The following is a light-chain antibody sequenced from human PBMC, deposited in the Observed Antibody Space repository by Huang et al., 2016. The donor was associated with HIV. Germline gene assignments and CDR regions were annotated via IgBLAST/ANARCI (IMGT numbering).Light chain of an antibody. J-gene: IGKJ1*01. CDR2: AAS. CDR3: LQDYSYPRT. CDR1: QAIRND. Sequence: AIQMTQSPSSLSASVGDRVTITCRASQAIRNDLGWYQQRPGTAPKLLIYAASELHSGVPLRFNGSGSGTDFTLTISSLQPEDFGTYYCLQDYSYPRTFGQGTKVKV. V-gene: IGKV1-6*01.